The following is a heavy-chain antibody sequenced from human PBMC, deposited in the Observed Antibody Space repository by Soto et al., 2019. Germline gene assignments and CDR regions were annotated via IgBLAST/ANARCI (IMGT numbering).Heavy chain of an antibody. CDR2: IYYSGST. CDR3: AGGGPFTLGY. Sequence: SETLSVTCTVSVGYISIGDYYWSWIRQPPGKGLEWIGYIYYSGSTYYNPSLKSRVTISVDTSKKQFSLKLSSVTAADTAVYYCAGGGPFTLGYWGQGTLVTVSS. D-gene: IGHD2-15*01. J-gene: IGHJ4*02. CDR1: VGYISIGDYY. V-gene: IGHV4-30-4*01.